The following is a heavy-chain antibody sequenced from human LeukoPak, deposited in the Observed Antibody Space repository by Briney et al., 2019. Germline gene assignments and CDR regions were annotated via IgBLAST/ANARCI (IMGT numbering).Heavy chain of an antibody. D-gene: IGHD3-3*01. Sequence: PSETLSLTCTVSGYSISSGYYWGWIRQPPGKGLEWIGSIHHSGSTYNNPSLRSRVTISVDTSKNQFSLKLSSVTAADTAVYYCARHPARDFWSGYPNWFDPWGQGTLVTVSS. V-gene: IGHV4-38-2*02. CDR3: ARHPARDFWSGYPNWFDP. CDR2: IHHSGST. J-gene: IGHJ5*02. CDR1: GYSISSGYY.